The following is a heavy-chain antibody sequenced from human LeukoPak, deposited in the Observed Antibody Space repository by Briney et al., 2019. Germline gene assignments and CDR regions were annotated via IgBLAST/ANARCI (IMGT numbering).Heavy chain of an antibody. V-gene: IGHV3-23*01. CDR1: GFTFSSYA. Sequence: GGSLRLSCAASGFTFSSYAMSWVRQAPGKGLEWVSAISGSGGSTYYADSVKGRFTISRDNSKNTLYLQMNSLRAEDTAVYYCALPGSGSGSRGVYYYYMDVWGKGTTVTISS. CDR3: ALPGSGSGSRGVYYYYMDV. J-gene: IGHJ6*03. D-gene: IGHD3-10*01. CDR2: ISGSGGST.